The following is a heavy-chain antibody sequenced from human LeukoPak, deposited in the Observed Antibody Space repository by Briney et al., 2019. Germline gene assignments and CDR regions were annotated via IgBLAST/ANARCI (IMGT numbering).Heavy chain of an antibody. J-gene: IGHJ4*02. V-gene: IGHV1-18*01. Sequence: ASVKVSCKASGYTFTSYGISWVRQAPGQGLEWMGWISAYNGNTNYAQKFQGRVTMTEDTSTDTAYMELSSLRSEDTAVYYCATASLYVYYYFDYWGQGTLVTVSS. CDR3: ATASLYVYYYFDY. CDR1: GYTFTSYG. D-gene: IGHD5/OR15-5a*01. CDR2: ISAYNGNT.